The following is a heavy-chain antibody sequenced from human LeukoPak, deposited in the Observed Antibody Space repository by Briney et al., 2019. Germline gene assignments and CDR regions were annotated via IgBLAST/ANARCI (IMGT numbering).Heavy chain of an antibody. V-gene: IGHV4-59*08. CDR3: ARRHYYEGNHDY. Sequence: PSETLSLTCSVSGGSISSYYWSWIRQPPGKGLEWIGYIYNTGSTNYNPSLKSRVTISLDTSKNQFSLRLSSVTAADTAVYYCARRHYYEGNHDYWGQGTLVTVSS. J-gene: IGHJ4*02. CDR1: GGSISSYY. CDR2: IYNTGST. D-gene: IGHD3-22*01.